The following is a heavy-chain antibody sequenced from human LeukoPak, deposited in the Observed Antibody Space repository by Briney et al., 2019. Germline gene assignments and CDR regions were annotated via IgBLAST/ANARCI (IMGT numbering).Heavy chain of an antibody. V-gene: IGHV4-39*07. D-gene: IGHD2-2*01. CDR3: ARKGPYCSSTSCYVDY. CDR1: GDSISSSPEY. Sequence: SETLSLTCSVSGDSISSSPEYWGWIRQPPGKGLEWIGEINHSGSTNYNPSLKSRVTISVDTSKNQFSLKLSSVTAADTAVYYCARKGPYCSSTSCYVDYWGQGTLVTVSS. CDR2: INHSGST. J-gene: IGHJ4*02.